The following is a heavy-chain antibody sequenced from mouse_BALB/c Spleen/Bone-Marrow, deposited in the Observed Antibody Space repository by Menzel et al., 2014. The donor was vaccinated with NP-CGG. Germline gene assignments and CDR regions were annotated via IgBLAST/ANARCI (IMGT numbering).Heavy chain of an antibody. V-gene: IGHV1-80*01. CDR1: GYVFXTYW. CDR2: IYPGDGDT. J-gene: IGHJ4*01. CDR3: ARSGKGAMDY. Sequence: QVQLQQSGAELVRPGSSVKISCKASGYVFXTYWMNWVKQRPGQGLERIGQIYPGDGDTNYNGKFKDKVILTADKSSSTAYMQLSSLASEDSAVYFCARSGKGAMDYWGQGTSVTASS. D-gene: IGHD2-1*01.